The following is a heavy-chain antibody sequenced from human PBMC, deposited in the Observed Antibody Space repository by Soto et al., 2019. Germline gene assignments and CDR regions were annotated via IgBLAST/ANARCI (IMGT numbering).Heavy chain of an antibody. J-gene: IGHJ3*02. CDR1: GGSINSGDYY. CDR2: IYYIGTT. D-gene: IGHD6-19*01. V-gene: IGHV4-31*03. Sequence: QVQLQESGPGLLKPSQTLSLTCSVSGGSINSGDYYWNWIRQSPGKGLEWIGYIYYIGTTYYNPSFESRVSTSIDTSKNHFYLKLSSVTAADTAVYFCVRGIPVPGSGGPGRLDIWGQGTLVTVSS. CDR3: VRGIPVPGSGGPGRLDI.